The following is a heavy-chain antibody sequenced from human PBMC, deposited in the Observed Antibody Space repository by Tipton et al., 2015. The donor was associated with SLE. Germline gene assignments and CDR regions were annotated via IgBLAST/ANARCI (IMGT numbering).Heavy chain of an antibody. Sequence: GLVKPSETLSLTCNVSGGSISSSSYYWGWIRQPPGKGLEWIGYIYFTGTTYYNPSLKSRVTMSINTSKNHFSLNLSSVTAIDTAVYYCARKRGAEQWLADFDHWGQGTLVTVSP. V-gene: IGHV4-39*02. J-gene: IGHJ4*02. CDR2: IYFTGTT. D-gene: IGHD6-19*01. CDR3: ARKRGAEQWLADFDH. CDR1: GGSISSSSYY.